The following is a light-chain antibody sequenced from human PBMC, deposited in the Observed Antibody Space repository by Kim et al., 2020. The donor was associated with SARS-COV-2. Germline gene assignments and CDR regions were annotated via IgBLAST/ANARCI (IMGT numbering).Light chain of an antibody. V-gene: IGKV1-39*01. CDR3: QQSFSFPRT. CDR1: QTINSL. Sequence: DIQITQSPSSLSASVGDRVTITCRASQTINSLLNWYQQKPGKAPKLLIYATYSLQSGVPSRFRGSGSGIDFTLTISSLQPEDFATYYCQQSFSFPRTFGGGTKVDIK. J-gene: IGKJ4*01. CDR2: ATY.